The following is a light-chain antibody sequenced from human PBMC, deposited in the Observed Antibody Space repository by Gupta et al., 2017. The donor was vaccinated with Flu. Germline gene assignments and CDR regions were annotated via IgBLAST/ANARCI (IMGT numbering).Light chain of an antibody. CDR2: AAS. Sequence: DIQMTQSPSSLSASVGDRVTITCRASQSITNYLSWYQQKPGKAPKLLIYAASSLQSGAPSRFSGSGSGTDFTLTISSLQPEDFATYYCQQTYSTPPMYTFGRGTKLEIK. CDR1: QSITNY. V-gene: IGKV1-39*01. CDR3: QQTYSTPPMYT. J-gene: IGKJ2*01.